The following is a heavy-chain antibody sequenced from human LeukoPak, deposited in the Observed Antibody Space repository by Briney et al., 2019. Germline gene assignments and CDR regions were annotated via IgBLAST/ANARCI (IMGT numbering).Heavy chain of an antibody. CDR1: GGSISTYY. J-gene: IGHJ4*02. CDR3: ARGGGYASPIGY. Sequence: SETLSLTCTPSGGSISTYYWSWIRQSPGKGLEWIGYVYHSGSTNYNPSLKSRVTISVDTSKNQFSLKLSSVTAADTAVYYCARGGGYASPIGYWGQGALVTVSS. CDR2: VYHSGST. D-gene: IGHD5-12*01. V-gene: IGHV4-59*01.